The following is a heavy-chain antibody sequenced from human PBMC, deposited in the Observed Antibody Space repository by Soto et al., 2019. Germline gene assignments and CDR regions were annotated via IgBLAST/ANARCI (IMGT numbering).Heavy chain of an antibody. CDR2: IYSGGST. CDR1: GFTVSSNY. D-gene: IGHD2-2*01. J-gene: IGHJ4*02. Sequence: GGSLRLSCAASGFTVSSNYMSWVRQAPGKGLEWVSVIYSGGSTYYADSVKGRFTISRDNSKNTLYLQMNSLRAEDTAVYYCASEIPQNLGYCSSTSCYADYWGQGTLVTVS. V-gene: IGHV3-66*01. CDR3: ASEIPQNLGYCSSTSCYADY.